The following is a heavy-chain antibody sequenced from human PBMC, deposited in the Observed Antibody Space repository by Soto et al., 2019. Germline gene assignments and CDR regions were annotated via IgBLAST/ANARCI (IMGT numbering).Heavy chain of an antibody. Sequence: ALVKVSCKASGYTFTSYYMHWVRQAPGQGLEWMGIINPSGGSTSYAQKFQGRVTMTRDTSTSTVYMELSSLRSEDTAVYYCARGEDLNYYYYGMDVWGQGTTVTVSS. V-gene: IGHV1-46*01. CDR2: INPSGGST. CDR1: GYTFTSYY. J-gene: IGHJ6*02. CDR3: ARGEDLNYYYYGMDV. D-gene: IGHD2-15*01.